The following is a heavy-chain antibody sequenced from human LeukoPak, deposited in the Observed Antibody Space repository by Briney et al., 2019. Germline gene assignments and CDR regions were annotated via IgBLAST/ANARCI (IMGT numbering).Heavy chain of an antibody. CDR1: GGSFSGYY. V-gene: IGHV4-4*09. CDR2: IYTSGST. J-gene: IGHJ6*03. Sequence: SSETLSLTCAVYGGSFSGYYWSWIRQPPGKGLEWIGYIYTSGSTNYNPSLKSRVTISVDTSKNQFSLKLSSVTAADTAVYYCARAGRNYYYYMDVWGKGTTVTVSS. CDR3: ARAGRNYYYYMDV. D-gene: IGHD1-14*01.